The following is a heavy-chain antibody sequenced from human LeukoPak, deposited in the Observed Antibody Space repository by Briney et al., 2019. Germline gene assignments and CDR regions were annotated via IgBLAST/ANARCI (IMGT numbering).Heavy chain of an antibody. CDR2: ISSSGSTI. V-gene: IGHV3-11*01. Sequence: GGSLRLSCAASGFTFSDYYMSWIRQAPGKGLEWVSYISSSGSTIYYADSVKGRFTISRDNAKNSLYLQMNSLRAEDTAVYYCARDEIVATTKANYYYYMDVWGKGTTVTISS. D-gene: IGHD5-12*01. CDR3: ARDEIVATTKANYYYYMDV. CDR1: GFTFSDYY. J-gene: IGHJ6*03.